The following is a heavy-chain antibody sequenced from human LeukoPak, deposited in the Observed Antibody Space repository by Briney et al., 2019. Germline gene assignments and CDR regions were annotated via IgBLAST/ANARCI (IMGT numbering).Heavy chain of an antibody. Sequence: SETLSLTCTVSGGSISSSSYYWGWIRQPPGKGLEWIGSIYYSGSTNYNPSLKSRVTISVDTSKNQFSLKLSSVTAADTAVYYCARGRGPTVFDYWGQGTLVTVSS. D-gene: IGHD4-11*01. J-gene: IGHJ4*02. CDR3: ARGRGPTVFDY. CDR2: IYYSGST. CDR1: GGSISSSSYY. V-gene: IGHV4-39*07.